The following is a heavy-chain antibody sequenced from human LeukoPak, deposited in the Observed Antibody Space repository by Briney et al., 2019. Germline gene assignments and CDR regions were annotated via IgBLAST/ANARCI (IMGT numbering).Heavy chain of an antibody. J-gene: IGHJ4*02. CDR2: IIPIFGTA. D-gene: IGHD6-6*01. CDR1: GGTFISYA. V-gene: IGHV1-69*13. Sequence: SVKVSCKASGGTFISYAISWVRQAPGQGLEWMGGIIPIFGTANYAQKFQGRVTITADESTSTAYMELSSLRSEDTAVYYCARRGIAARLLDYWGQGTLVTVSS. CDR3: ARRGIAARLLDY.